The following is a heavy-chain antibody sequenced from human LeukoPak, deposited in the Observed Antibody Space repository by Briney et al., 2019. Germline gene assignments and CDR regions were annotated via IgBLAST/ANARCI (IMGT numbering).Heavy chain of an antibody. CDR2: MNPNSGNT. V-gene: IGHV1-8*02. D-gene: IGHD3-10*01. Sequence: GASVKVSCKASGYTFTGYYMHWVRQAPGQGLEWMGWMNPNSGNTGYAQKFQGRVTMTRNTSISTAYMELSSLRSEDTAVYYCARVFRVGGSGSYLGYWGQGTLVTVSS. CDR3: ARVFRVGGSGSYLGY. CDR1: GYTFTGYY. J-gene: IGHJ4*02.